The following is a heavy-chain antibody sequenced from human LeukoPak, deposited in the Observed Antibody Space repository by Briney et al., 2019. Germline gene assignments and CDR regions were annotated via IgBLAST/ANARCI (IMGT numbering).Heavy chain of an antibody. D-gene: IGHD5-12*01. Sequence: PGGSLRLSCAASGFTFITYSMNWVRQAPGKGLEWVSYISSSSTIYYPDSVKGRFTVSRDNAKNSLYLQMNSLRAEDTAVYYCAREGTWRSFDIWGQGTMVTVSS. CDR1: GFTFITYS. CDR2: ISSSSTI. V-gene: IGHV3-48*04. J-gene: IGHJ3*02. CDR3: AREGTWRSFDI.